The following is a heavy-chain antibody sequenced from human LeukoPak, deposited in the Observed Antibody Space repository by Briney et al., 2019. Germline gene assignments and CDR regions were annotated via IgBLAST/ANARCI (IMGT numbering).Heavy chain of an antibody. CDR1: GFTFSSYS. D-gene: IGHD3-22*01. J-gene: IGHJ4*02. CDR3: ARDRGYYYDSSGHDY. CDR2: ISSSSSYI. Sequence: GGSLRLSCAASGFTFSSYSMNWVRQAPGKGLEWVSSISSSSSYIYYADSVKGRFTISRDNAKNSLYLQMNSLRAEDTAVYYCARDRGYYYDSSGHDYWGQGTLVTVSS. V-gene: IGHV3-21*01.